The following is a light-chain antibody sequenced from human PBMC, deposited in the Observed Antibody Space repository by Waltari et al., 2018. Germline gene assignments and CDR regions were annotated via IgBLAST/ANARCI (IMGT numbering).Light chain of an antibody. J-gene: IGLJ2*01. Sequence: QSALTQPASVSGSPGQSITISCTGTSNDVGASNFVSWYQQHPGRAPQLVIYDVTERPAGISYRFSGSKSANTASLTISGLLPEDEAIYYCSSFTDTHTLLFGGGTTVTVL. CDR1: SNDVGASNF. CDR3: SSFTDTHTLL. CDR2: DVT. V-gene: IGLV2-14*03.